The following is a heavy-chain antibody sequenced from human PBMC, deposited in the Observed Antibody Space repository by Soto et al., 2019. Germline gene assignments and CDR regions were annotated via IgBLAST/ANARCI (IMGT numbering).Heavy chain of an antibody. CDR1: GFTFSDYV. D-gene: IGHD3-3*01. J-gene: IGHJ4*02. CDR3: AKGGDYWSGFSPD. V-gene: IGHV3-23*01. Sequence: GGSLILSCAASGFTFSDYVMSWVRQAPGKGLEWVSGISASGGSSYDVDSVRGRFTISRDNSKNTLFLQMDSLTDEDTAVYYFAKGGDYWSGFSPDWGQGTLVTVSS. CDR2: ISASGGSS.